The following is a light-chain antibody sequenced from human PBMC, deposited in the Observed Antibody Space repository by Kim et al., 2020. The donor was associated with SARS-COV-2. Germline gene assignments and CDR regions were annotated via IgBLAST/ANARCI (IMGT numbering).Light chain of an antibody. CDR1: QSVSNR. J-gene: IGKJ2*01. CDR2: GAS. Sequence: SVSTGERATLSGRASQSVSNRLAWYQQKPGQAPRLLIDGASTRATDVPARFSCSGSATDFTLTISSLQSEDFAVYYCQQYNDWPYTLGQGTKLEI. V-gene: IGKV3-15*01. CDR3: QQYNDWPYT.